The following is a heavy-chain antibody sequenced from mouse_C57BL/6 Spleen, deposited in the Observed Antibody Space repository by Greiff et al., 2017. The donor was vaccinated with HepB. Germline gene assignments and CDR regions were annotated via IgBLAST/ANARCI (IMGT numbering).Heavy chain of an antibody. Sequence: VQVVESGPELVKPGASVKLSCKASGYTFTSYDMNWVKQSPGPGLEWIGLLYPRDGSTKYNEKFKRKAPFTVDTSSSTAYMALHSLTSEDTAVYFCARKGDYDGAMDYWGQGTSVTVSS. CDR1: GYTFTSYD. CDR2: LYPRDGST. V-gene: IGHV1-85*01. J-gene: IGHJ4*01. CDR3: ARKGDYDGAMDY. D-gene: IGHD2-4*01.